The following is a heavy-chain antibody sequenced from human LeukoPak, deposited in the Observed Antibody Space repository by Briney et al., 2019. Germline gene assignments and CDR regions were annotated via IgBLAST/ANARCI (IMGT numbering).Heavy chain of an antibody. D-gene: IGHD1-26*01. J-gene: IGHJ5*02. CDR2: ISYDGSNK. Sequence: QPGRSLRLSCVASRFSFSSYDMHWVRQAPGKGLEWVAMISYDGSNKYYADSVKGRFTISRDNSKNTLFLQMNSLRAEDTAVYYCARAPSANGFDHWGQGTLVTVSA. V-gene: IGHV3-30-3*01. CDR3: ARAPSANGFDH. CDR1: RFSFSSYD.